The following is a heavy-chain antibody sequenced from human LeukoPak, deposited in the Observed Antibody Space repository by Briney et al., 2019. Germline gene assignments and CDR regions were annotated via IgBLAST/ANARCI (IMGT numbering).Heavy chain of an antibody. Sequence: TGGSLRLSCAASGFTFSSYEMNWVRQAPGKGLEWVSYISSSGSTIYYADSVKGRFTISRDNAKNSLYLQMNSLRAEDTAVYYCARVLRGDTDFYDSSGYSNYWGQGTLVTVSS. CDR3: ARVLRGDTDFYDSSGYSNY. CDR1: GFTFSSYE. D-gene: IGHD3-22*01. J-gene: IGHJ4*02. V-gene: IGHV3-48*03. CDR2: ISSSGSTI.